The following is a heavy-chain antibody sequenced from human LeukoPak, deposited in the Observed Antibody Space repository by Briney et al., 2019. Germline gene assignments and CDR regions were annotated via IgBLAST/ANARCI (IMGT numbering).Heavy chain of an antibody. J-gene: IGHJ4*02. CDR3: TRDRSYSDFDY. CDR1: GINFSNAW. Sequence: AGGVLRISCSASGINFSNAWIKWVRQAPGKGLEWVSSIGGTNGAIFYADSVKGRFTISRDNVENSLSLQMNSLRAEDTAVYYCTRDRSYSDFDYWGQGTLVTVSS. D-gene: IGHD3-10*01. V-gene: IGHV3-21*01. CDR2: IGGTNGAI.